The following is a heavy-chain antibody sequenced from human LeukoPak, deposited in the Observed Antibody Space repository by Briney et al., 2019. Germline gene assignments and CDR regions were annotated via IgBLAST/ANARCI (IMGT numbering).Heavy chain of an antibody. V-gene: IGHV3-7*03. D-gene: IGHD6-13*01. CDR3: ARSGIAAAGGDFDY. Sequence: GGSLRLSCAASGFTFSSYWMSWVRQAPGKGLEWVANIKQDGSEKYYVDSVKGRFTISGDNAKNSLYLQMNSLRAEDTAVYYCARSGIAAAGGDFDYWGQGTLVTVSS. J-gene: IGHJ4*02. CDR1: GFTFSSYW. CDR2: IKQDGSEK.